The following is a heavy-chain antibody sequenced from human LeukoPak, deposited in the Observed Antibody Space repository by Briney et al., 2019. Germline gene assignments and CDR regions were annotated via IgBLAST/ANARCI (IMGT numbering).Heavy chain of an antibody. J-gene: IGHJ6*03. V-gene: IGHV3-30*04. CDR2: ISYDGSYK. Sequence: GGSLRLSCAASGFTFSSYAMHWVRQAPGKGLEWVAVISYDGSYKYYADSVKGRFTISRDNAKNSLYLQMNSLRAEDTALYYCAKDSGSYYYYYYMDVWGKGTTVTISS. CDR1: GFTFSSYA. D-gene: IGHD1-26*01. CDR3: AKDSGSYYYYYYMDV.